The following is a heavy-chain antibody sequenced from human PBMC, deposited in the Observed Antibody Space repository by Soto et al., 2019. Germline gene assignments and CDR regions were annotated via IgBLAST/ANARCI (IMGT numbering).Heavy chain of an antibody. CDR2: INHSGST. D-gene: IGHD6-19*01. J-gene: IGHJ4*02. V-gene: IGHV4-34*01. Sequence: ETLSLTCAVYGGSFSGYYWSWIRQPPGKGLEWIGEINHSGSTNYNPSLKSRVTLSVDTSKNQFSLKLSSVTAADTAVYYCARDRRGRIAVAGKGSFDYWGQGTLVTVPS. CDR3: ARDRRGRIAVAGKGSFDY. CDR1: GGSFSGYY.